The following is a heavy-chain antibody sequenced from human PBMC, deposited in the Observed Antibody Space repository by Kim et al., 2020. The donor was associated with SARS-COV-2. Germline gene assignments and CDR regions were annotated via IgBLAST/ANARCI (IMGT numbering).Heavy chain of an antibody. CDR2: INTNTGNP. Sequence: ASVKVSCKASGYTFTDYAMHWVRQVPGQGLEWMGWINTNTGNPTYAQGFIGRFVFSLDTSVSTAYLQINSLKAGDTGVYYCARGRLGLIRLKCFDPWGQGTLVTVSS. CDR1: GYTFTDYA. V-gene: IGHV7-4-1*02. J-gene: IGHJ5*02. D-gene: IGHD3-16*01. CDR3: ARGRLGLIRLKCFDP.